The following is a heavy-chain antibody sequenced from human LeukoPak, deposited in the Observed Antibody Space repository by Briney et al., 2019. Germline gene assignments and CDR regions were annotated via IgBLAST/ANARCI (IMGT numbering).Heavy chain of an antibody. Sequence: GGSLRLSCAASGFTFSSYSMNWVRQAPGKGLEWVSSISSSSSYIYYADSVKGRFTISRDNARNSLYLQMNSLRAEDTAVYYCARGPSGYHNTGGQGTLVTVSS. V-gene: IGHV3-21*01. CDR3: ARGPSGYHNT. CDR1: GFTFSSYS. CDR2: ISSSSSYI. J-gene: IGHJ4*02. D-gene: IGHD5-12*01.